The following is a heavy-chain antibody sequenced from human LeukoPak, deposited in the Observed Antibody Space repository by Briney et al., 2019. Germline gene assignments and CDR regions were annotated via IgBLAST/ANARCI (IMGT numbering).Heavy chain of an antibody. Sequence: PGGSLRLSCAASGFTFSSYEMNWVRQAPGKGLEWVSYISSSGSTIHYADSVRGRFTISRDNSKNTLYLQMKSLRAEDTAVYYCANRALNSASGWYGVDYWGQGTLVTVSS. V-gene: IGHV3-48*03. CDR1: GFTFSSYE. CDR2: ISSSGSTI. CDR3: ANRALNSASGWYGVDY. J-gene: IGHJ4*02. D-gene: IGHD6-19*01.